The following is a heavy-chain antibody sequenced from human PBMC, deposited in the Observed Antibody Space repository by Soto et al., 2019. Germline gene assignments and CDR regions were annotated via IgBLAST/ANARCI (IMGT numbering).Heavy chain of an antibody. J-gene: IGHJ4*02. V-gene: IGHV2-5*01. CDR2: AYRNDDK. CDR1: GFSVSTSEVG. Sequence: SGPTLVNPTQTLTLTCSFSGFSVSTSEVGVGWIRQPPGKALEWLAVAYRNDDKAYRPSLQNRLTITKDTSKDQVVLTLTNMDPVDTATYYCVRCGSVTPGSYHIENWGQGTLVTVSS. CDR3: VRCGSVTPGSYHIEN. D-gene: IGHD5-12*01.